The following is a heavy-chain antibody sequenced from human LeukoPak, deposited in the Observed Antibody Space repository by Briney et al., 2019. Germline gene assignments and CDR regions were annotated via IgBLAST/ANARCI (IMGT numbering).Heavy chain of an antibody. V-gene: IGHV3-23*01. J-gene: IGHJ6*02. D-gene: IGHD3-9*01. CDR3: AKEFLGGVSTGYGMDV. CDR1: GFTFSSYA. CDR2: ISGGGGRT. Sequence: GGSLRLSCAASGFTFSSYAMSWVRQAPGKGLEWVSAISGGGGRTYYADSVKGRFTISRDNSRKTLYLQMNSLRAEDTAVYYCAKEFLGGVSTGYGMDVWGQGTTVTVSS.